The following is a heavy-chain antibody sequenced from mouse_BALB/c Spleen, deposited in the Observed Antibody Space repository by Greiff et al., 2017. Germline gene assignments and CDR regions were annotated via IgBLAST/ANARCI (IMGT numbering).Heavy chain of an antibody. V-gene: IGHV5-17*02. CDR2: ISSGSSTI. Sequence: EVQGVESGGGLVQPGGSRKLSCAASGFTFSSFGMHWVRQAPEKGLEWVAYISSGSSTIYYADTVKGRFTISRDNPKNTLFLQMTSLRSEDTAMYYCARSFYDYDDGAWFAYWGQGTLVTVSA. CDR1: GFTFSSFG. J-gene: IGHJ3*01. D-gene: IGHD2-4*01. CDR3: ARSFYDYDDGAWFAY.